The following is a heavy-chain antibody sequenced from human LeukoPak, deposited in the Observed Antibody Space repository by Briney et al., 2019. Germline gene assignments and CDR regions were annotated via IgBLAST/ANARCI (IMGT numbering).Heavy chain of an antibody. V-gene: IGHV4-39*01. CDR3: ARHKTWGYSFMDV. CDR2: IYYSGNT. CDR1: GDSISSSTYY. J-gene: IGHJ6*03. D-gene: IGHD5-18*01. Sequence: PSETLSLTCTVSGDSISSSTYYWGWIRQPPGKGLEWIGSIYYSGNTYYNPSLKSRVTISEDTSKNQYSLNLSSVTAADTAVYYCARHKTWGYSFMDVWGKGTTVTVSS.